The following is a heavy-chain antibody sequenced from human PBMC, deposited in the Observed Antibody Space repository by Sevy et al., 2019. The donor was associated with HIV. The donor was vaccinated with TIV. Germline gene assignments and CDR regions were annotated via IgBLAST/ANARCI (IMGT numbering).Heavy chain of an antibody. Sequence: SETLSLTCTVSGGSISSYCCNWIRQSPGKGLEWIGYMCHTGITNYNPCLKSRVTISLDTSRNQFSLRLSSVTAADTAVYYCARAGHSYGLFDYWGQGTLVTVSS. CDR2: MCHTGIT. J-gene: IGHJ4*02. CDR3: ARAGHSYGLFDY. CDR1: GGSISSYC. V-gene: IGHV4-59*13. D-gene: IGHD5-18*01.